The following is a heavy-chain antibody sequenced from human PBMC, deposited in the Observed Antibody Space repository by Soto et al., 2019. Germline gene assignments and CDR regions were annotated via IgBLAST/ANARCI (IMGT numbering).Heavy chain of an antibody. D-gene: IGHD2-15*01. J-gene: IGHJ6*02. CDR1: GDSVSSNSAA. CDR2: TYYRSKWYN. CDR3: SRMVAGFVPGYYYYYGMDV. V-gene: IGHV6-1*01. Sequence: PSQTLSLTCAISGDSVSSNSAAWNWIRQSPSRGLEWLGRTYYRSKWYNDYAVSVKSRITINPDTSKNQFSLQLNSVTPEDTAVYFCSRMVAGFVPGYYYYYGMDVWGQGTTVTVSS.